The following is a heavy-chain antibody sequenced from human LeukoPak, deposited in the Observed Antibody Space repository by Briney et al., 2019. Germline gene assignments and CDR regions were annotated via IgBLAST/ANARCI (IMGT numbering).Heavy chain of an antibody. CDR1: GFTFNSYA. Sequence: PGRSLRLSCAASGFTFNSYAVHWVRQAPGKGLEWVAVISYDGSINFYAASVKGRFTISRDNSKNTLYLQMNSLRAEDTAVYYCARDLSKRSYYYDSSGYPTGYWGQGTLVTVSS. CDR3: ARDLSKRSYYYDSSGYPTGY. V-gene: IGHV3-30*04. J-gene: IGHJ4*02. D-gene: IGHD3-22*01. CDR2: ISYDGSIN.